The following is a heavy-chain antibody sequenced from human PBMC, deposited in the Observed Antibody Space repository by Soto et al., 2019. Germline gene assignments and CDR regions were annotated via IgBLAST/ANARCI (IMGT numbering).Heavy chain of an antibody. V-gene: IGHV4-34*01. J-gene: IGHJ5*02. CDR2: INHTGGT. D-gene: IGHD3-3*01. CDR3: ATRITVFGLLIPPFDP. CDR1: GGSVNGYY. Sequence: PSETLSLTCAVYGGSVNGYYWNWIRQPPGKGLKWIGEINHTGGTHYNPSLKSRVTMSVYTSKNQFSLRLSSVTAADTAIYYCATRITVFGLLIPPFDPWGQGTQVTVSS.